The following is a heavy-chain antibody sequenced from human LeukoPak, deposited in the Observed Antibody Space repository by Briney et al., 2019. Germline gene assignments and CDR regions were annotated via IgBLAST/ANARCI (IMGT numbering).Heavy chain of an antibody. CDR2: FTPILGIA. Sequence: SAKVSCKASGGTFSSYAISWVRQAPGQGLEWMGRFTPILGIANYAQKFQGRVTVIADKSTSTAYMELSSLRSDDTAVYYCASPHDYGDYEVAFDIWGQGTMVTVSS. CDR3: ASPHDYGDYEVAFDI. J-gene: IGHJ3*02. CDR1: GGTFSSYA. D-gene: IGHD4-17*01. V-gene: IGHV1-69*04.